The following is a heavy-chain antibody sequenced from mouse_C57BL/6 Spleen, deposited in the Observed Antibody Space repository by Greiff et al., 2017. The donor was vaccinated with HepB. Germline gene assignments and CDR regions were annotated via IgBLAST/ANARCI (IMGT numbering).Heavy chain of an antibody. CDR3: ASGFITTVVADY. CDR2: IDPSDSYT. V-gene: IGHV1-50*01. D-gene: IGHD1-1*01. CDR1: GYTFTSYW. Sequence: VQLQQSGAELVKPGASVKLSCKASGYTFTSYWMQWVKQRPGQGLEWIGEIDPSDSYTNYNQKFKGKATLTVDTSSSTAYMQLSSLTSEDSAVYYCASGFITTVVADYWGQGTTLTVSS. J-gene: IGHJ2*01.